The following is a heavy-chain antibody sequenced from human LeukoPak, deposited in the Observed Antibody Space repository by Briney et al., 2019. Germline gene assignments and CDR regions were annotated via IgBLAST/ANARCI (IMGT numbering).Heavy chain of an antibody. J-gene: IGHJ4*02. V-gene: IGHV3-74*01. CDR2: INDDGTFT. CDR1: GFTFRNYW. D-gene: IGHD4-17*01. Sequence: GGSLRLSCAASGFTFRNYWMHWVRQVPGKGLVWVSRINDDGTFTTYADSVKGRFIISRDNAKNTLYLQMNSLRVEDTAIYYCVKGDTVTTRPNFDYWGQGTLVTVSS. CDR3: VKGDTVTTRPNFDY.